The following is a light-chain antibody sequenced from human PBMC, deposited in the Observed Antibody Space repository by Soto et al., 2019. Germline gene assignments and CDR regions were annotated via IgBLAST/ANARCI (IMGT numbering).Light chain of an antibody. CDR2: GAS. J-gene: IGKJ1*01. CDR3: QQYGSSPQT. CDR1: QSVSSTC. V-gene: IGKV3-20*01. Sequence: EIVLTQSPGTLSLSPGERATLSCRASQSVSSTCLAWYRQKPGQPPRLLIYGASSRATGIPDRFSGSGSGTDFTLTIGRLEPEDFAVYYCQQYGSSPQTFGQGTKVEIK.